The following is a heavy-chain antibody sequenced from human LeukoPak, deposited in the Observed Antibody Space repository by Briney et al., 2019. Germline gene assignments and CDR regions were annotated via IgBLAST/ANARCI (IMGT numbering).Heavy chain of an antibody. Sequence: PGGSLRLSCAASGFTFSDYNMRWIRQAPGKGLEWVSSISRSGSTKYYADSVKGRFTISRDNAKNSLYLQMNSLRAEDTAVYYCARERAGGSSYYYYYMDVWGKGTTVTVSS. CDR1: GFTFSDYN. D-gene: IGHD6-6*01. CDR2: ISRSGSTK. V-gene: IGHV3-11*04. J-gene: IGHJ6*03. CDR3: ARERAGGSSYYYYYMDV.